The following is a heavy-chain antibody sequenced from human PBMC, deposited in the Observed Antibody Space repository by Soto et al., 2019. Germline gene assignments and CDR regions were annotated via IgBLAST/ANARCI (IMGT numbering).Heavy chain of an antibody. CDR2: INSDGGST. Sequence: GESLKISCAASGFTFSGYWMHWVRQAPGKGLVWVSHINSDGGSTNYADSVKGRFTISRDNAKNTLFLQLNSLRAEDTAVYYCARVEKYYTLRGTYYVFDYWGQGALVTVSS. CDR1: GFTFSGYW. V-gene: IGHV3-74*01. J-gene: IGHJ4*02. D-gene: IGHD3-10*02. CDR3: ARVEKYYTLRGTYYVFDY.